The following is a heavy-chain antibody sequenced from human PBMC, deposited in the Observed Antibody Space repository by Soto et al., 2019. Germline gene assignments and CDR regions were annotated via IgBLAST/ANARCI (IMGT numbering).Heavy chain of an antibody. Sequence: QVQLVQSGAAVKNPGSSVKVSCKASGGTFSTYAISWLRQAPGQGLAWMGGIIPILGTANYAEKTQGRVTVPADESTFTAGMELSRLRTEDTAEDYCSKDGGGDFCYDFEAAYFQHWFQGTLVTVSS. V-gene: IGHV1-69*01. J-gene: IGHJ1*01. D-gene: IGHD2-21*02. CDR3: SKDGGGDFCYDFEAAYFQH. CDR1: GGTFSTYA. CDR2: IIPILGTA.